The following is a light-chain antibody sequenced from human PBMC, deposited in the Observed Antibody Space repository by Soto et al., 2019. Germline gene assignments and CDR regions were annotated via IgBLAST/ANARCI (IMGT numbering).Light chain of an antibody. CDR3: CSYPSSISVV. Sequence: QSALTQPASVSGSPGQSITISCTGTSSDIGGYNYVSWYQQHPGKAPKLMIYEVTNRPSGVSNRFSGSQSGNTASLTISGLKAEDEALYYCCSYPSSISVVFGGGTKLTVL. J-gene: IGLJ2*01. CDR2: EVT. V-gene: IGLV2-14*01. CDR1: SSDIGGYNY.